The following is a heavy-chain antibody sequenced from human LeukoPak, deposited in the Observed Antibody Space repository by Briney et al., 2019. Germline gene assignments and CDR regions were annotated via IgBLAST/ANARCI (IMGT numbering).Heavy chain of an antibody. D-gene: IGHD5-24*01. Sequence: ASVKVSCKASGYTFTGYCMHWVRQAPGQGLEWMGWINPKSGGTNYAQKFQGRVTMTRDTSISTAYMELSRLRSDDTAVYYCARVAGYNSADYWGQGTLVTVSS. CDR1: GYTFTGYC. CDR3: ARVAGYNSADY. V-gene: IGHV1-2*02. CDR2: INPKSGGT. J-gene: IGHJ4*02.